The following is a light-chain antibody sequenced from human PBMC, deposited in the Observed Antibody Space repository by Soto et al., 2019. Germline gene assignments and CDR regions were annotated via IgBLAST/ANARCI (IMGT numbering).Light chain of an antibody. CDR3: QQLIYYPRT. CDR1: QDVSSY. V-gene: IGKV1-9*01. CDR2: AAS. Sequence: IQMTQSPSSLSAAVGDRVTITCRASQDVSSYLAWYQQKPGRAPERLIYAASTLQSVVPLRYSGSGSGTEFTLTISSLQPEDFASYYCQQLIYYPRTFGKGTKLDI. J-gene: IGKJ2*01.